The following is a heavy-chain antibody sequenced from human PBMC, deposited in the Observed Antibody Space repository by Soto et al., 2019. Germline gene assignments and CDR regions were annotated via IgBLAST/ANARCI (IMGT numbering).Heavy chain of an antibody. CDR2: IIPIFGTA. Sequence: SVKVSCKASGGTFSSYAISWVRQAPGQGLEWMGGIIPIFGTANYAQKFQGRVAITAGKSTSTAYMELSSLRSEDTAVYYCARGQQLVVGFDYWGQGTLVTVSS. CDR3: ARGQQLVVGFDY. J-gene: IGHJ4*02. V-gene: IGHV1-69*06. CDR1: GGTFSSYA. D-gene: IGHD6-13*01.